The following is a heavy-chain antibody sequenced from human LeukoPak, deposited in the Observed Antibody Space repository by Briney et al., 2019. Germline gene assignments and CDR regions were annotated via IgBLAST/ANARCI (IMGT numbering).Heavy chain of an antibody. Sequence: PSETLSLTCNVSGDSIGSSSYYWGWIRQTPEKGLEWIGRIYTSGSTNYNPSLKSRVTMSVDTSKNQFSLKLSSVTAADTAVYYCAREGDYYDSSGLDYWGQGTLVTVSS. J-gene: IGHJ4*02. CDR1: GDSIGSSSYY. CDR2: IYTSGST. D-gene: IGHD3-22*01. CDR3: AREGDYYDSSGLDY. V-gene: IGHV4-61*02.